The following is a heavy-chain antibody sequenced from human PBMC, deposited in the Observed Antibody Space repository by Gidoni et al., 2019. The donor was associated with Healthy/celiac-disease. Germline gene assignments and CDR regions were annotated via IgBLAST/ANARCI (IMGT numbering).Heavy chain of an antibody. CDR3: ARASGIAVAGNPDY. Sequence: QVQLVESGGGVVQPGRSMRLSCAASGFTFRSSAMHWVRQAPGKGLEWVAVISYDGSNKYYADSVKGRFTISRDNSKNTLYLQMNSLRAEDTAVYYCARASGIAVAGNPDYWGQGTLVTVAS. V-gene: IGHV3-30-3*01. J-gene: IGHJ4*02. CDR2: ISYDGSNK. D-gene: IGHD6-19*01. CDR1: GFTFRSSA.